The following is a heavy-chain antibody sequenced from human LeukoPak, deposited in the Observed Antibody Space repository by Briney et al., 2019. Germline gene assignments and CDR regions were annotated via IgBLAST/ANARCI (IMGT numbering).Heavy chain of an antibody. CDR2: INHSGST. V-gene: IGHV4-34*01. CDR3: AREGYGETFDY. D-gene: IGHD5-12*01. Sequence: TSETLSLTCAVYGGSFSGYYWSWIRQPPGKGLEWIGEINHSGSTNYNPSLKSRVTISVDTSKNQFSLKLSSVTAADTAVYYCAREGYGETFDYWGQGTLVTVSS. CDR1: GGSFSGYY. J-gene: IGHJ4*02.